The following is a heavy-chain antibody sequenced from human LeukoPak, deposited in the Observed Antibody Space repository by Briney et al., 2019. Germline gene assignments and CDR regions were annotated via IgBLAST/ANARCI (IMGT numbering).Heavy chain of an antibody. Sequence: PGGSLRLSCAASGFTFSSYGMHWVRQAPGKGLEWVAVIWYDGSNKYYADSVKGRFTISRDNSKNTLYLQMNSLRAEDTAVYYCAKGGRWIQLWDYWGQGTLVTVSS. J-gene: IGHJ4*02. CDR1: GFTFSSYG. V-gene: IGHV3-33*06. CDR2: IWYDGSNK. D-gene: IGHD5-18*01. CDR3: AKGGRWIQLWDY.